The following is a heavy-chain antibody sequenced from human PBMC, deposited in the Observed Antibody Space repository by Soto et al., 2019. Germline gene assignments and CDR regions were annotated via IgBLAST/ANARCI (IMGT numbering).Heavy chain of an antibody. CDR2: INPNSGGT. D-gene: IGHD1-7*01. Sequence: ASVKVSCKASGYTFTDYYMYWVRQAPGQGLEWVGWINPNSGGTNYAQKFQGRVTMTRDTSISTAYMELTRLKSDDTAVYFCARDGTTSSELRAFDIWGQGTMVTVSS. J-gene: IGHJ3*02. CDR3: ARDGTTSSELRAFDI. V-gene: IGHV1-2*02. CDR1: GYTFTDYY.